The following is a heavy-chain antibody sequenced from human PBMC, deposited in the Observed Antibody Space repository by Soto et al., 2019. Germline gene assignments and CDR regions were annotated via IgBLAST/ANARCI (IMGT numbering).Heavy chain of an antibody. J-gene: IGHJ4*02. Sequence: EVQLVESGGGLVKPGESLRLACAASGFSVNDAWMNWVRQAPGEGLEWVGRIQSQADGGTTDYAASMKGRFINSREDSQNRHLRQRTSLETGDTGILFCTTFYGSNYGGQGTLVTVSS. CDR3: TTFYGSNY. D-gene: IGHD4-17*01. CDR1: GFSVNDAW. CDR2: IQSQADGGTT. V-gene: IGHV3-15*07.